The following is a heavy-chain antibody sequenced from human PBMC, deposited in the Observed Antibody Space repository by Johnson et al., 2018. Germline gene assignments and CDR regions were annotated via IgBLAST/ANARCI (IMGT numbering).Heavy chain of an antibody. J-gene: IGHJ3*01. D-gene: IGHD4-11*01. CDR2: IYYSGST. CDR1: GGSINNFY. Sequence: QVQLQESGPGLVKPSETLSLTCSVSGGSINNFYWSWIRQPPGKGLEWIGYIYYSGSTHYNPSLESRVTISVDTSKNQFSLKLTSVTTSDTAVYYCARQTVTNAFELWGQGTMVTVSS. V-gene: IGHV4-59*01. CDR3: ARQTVTNAFEL.